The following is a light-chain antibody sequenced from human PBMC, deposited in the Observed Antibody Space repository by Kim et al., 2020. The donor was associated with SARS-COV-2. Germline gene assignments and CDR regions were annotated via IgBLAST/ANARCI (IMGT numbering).Light chain of an antibody. V-gene: IGLV1-47*01. Sequence: QSVTVYCYGSSSNICTNYVFWYQQLPGTPPKLIIYRNNQRPSGVPDRFSGSKSGTSASLAISGLRSEDEADYYCAAWDDSLSGRWVCGGGTQLTVL. CDR3: AAWDDSLSGRWV. CDR1: SSNICTNY. J-gene: IGLJ3*02. CDR2: RNN.